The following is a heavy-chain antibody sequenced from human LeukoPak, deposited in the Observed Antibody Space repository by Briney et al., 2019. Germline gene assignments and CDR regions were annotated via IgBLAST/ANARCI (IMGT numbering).Heavy chain of an antibody. D-gene: IGHD2-21*02. CDR3: TRSGPAYCGAYCYDFDY. Sequence: GGSVRLSCVVSGLNFEDYGMSWLRQGPGKGLEWVSSINWSAGRTGYADSVKGRFTISRDNAKNSLYLQMNSLRAEDTAFYYCTRSGPAYCGAYCYDFDYWGQGSLVTVSS. CDR1: GLNFEDYG. J-gene: IGHJ4*02. V-gene: IGHV3-20*04. CDR2: INWSAGRT.